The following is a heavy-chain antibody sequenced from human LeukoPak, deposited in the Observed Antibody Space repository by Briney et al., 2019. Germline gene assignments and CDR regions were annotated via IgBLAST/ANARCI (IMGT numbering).Heavy chain of an antibody. D-gene: IGHD3-22*01. CDR1: GGSFSGYY. Sequence: PSETLSLTCAVYGGSFSGYYWSWIRQPPGKGLEWMGEINHSGSTNYNPSLKGRVTISVDTSKNQFSLKLSSVTAADTAVYYCARAPYYYDTSGSHAFDIWGQGTMVTVSS. J-gene: IGHJ3*02. CDR2: INHSGST. CDR3: ARAPYYYDTSGSHAFDI. V-gene: IGHV4-34*01.